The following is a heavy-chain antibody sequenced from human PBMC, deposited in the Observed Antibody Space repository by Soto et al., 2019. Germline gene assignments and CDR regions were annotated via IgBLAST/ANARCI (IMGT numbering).Heavy chain of an antibody. V-gene: IGHV3-48*01. CDR1: GFTFSGYS. J-gene: IGHJ4*02. CDR3: ARPGIEDSSGFSVFN. Sequence: GGSLRLSCAPSGFTFSGYSMNWVRQAPGTGLEWVSFISSSSGSIYYADSVKGRFTISRDNVKNSLYLQMNSLRAEDTAVYYCARPGIEDSSGFSVFNWGQGTLVTVSS. D-gene: IGHD3-22*01. CDR2: ISSSSGSI.